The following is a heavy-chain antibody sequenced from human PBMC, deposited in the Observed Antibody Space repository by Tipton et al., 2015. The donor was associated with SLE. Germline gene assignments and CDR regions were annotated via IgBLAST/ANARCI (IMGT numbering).Heavy chain of an antibody. CDR3: TRGLREYSGYDGY. D-gene: IGHD5-12*01. CDR1: GFSFGDFS. J-gene: IGHJ4*02. CDR2: IRNKAYGATT. V-gene: IGHV3-49*04. Sequence: SLRLSFTGSGFSFGDFSMSWVRQAPGKGLEWIAFIRNKAYGATTEYAASVKGRFTISRDDSKSIAYLQMNSLKIEDAAVYFCTRGLREYSGYDGYWGQGTLVTVSS.